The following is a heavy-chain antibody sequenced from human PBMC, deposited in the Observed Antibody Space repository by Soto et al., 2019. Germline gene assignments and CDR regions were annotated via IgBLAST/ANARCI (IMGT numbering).Heavy chain of an antibody. CDR2: ISSTSTYT. CDR3: ARDLALAGNY. CDR1: GFTFSSYA. D-gene: IGHD6-19*01. Sequence: PGGSLRLSCAASGFTFSSYAMSWVRQTQEKGLEWVSSISSTSTYTHYADSVKGRFTISRDNANNSLFLQMNSLRAEDTAIYYCARDLALAGNYWGQGALVTVSS. J-gene: IGHJ4*02. V-gene: IGHV3-21*01.